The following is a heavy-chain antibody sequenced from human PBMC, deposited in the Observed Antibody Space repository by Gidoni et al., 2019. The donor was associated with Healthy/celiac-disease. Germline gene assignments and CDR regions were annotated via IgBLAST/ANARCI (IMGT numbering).Heavy chain of an antibody. D-gene: IGHD5-18*01. CDR2: IYYSGST. CDR1: GGSISNSSYY. CDR3: ARRGDTAMVNKRDDAFDI. V-gene: IGHV4-39*01. Sequence: QLQLQESGPGLVKPSETLSLTCTVSGGSISNSSYYWGWIRQPPGKGLEWIGSIYYSGSTYYNPSLKSRVTISVDTSKNQFSLKLSSVTAADTAVYYCARRGDTAMVNKRDDAFDIWGQGTMVTVSS. J-gene: IGHJ3*02.